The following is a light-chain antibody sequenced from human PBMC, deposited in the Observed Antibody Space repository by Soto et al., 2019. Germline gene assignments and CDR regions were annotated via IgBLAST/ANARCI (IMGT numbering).Light chain of an antibody. CDR2: GAS. J-gene: IGKJ1*01. V-gene: IGKV3-20*01. CDR1: QIISSSY. CDR3: QQYGRSPPWT. Sequence: EIVLTQSPGTLSVSLGDRATLSCRAGQIISSSYLAWYQQKPGQAPRLLFYGASNRATGIPDRFSGSGSGTDFTLTISRLEPEDFAVYYCQQYGRSPPWTFGQGTKVDIK.